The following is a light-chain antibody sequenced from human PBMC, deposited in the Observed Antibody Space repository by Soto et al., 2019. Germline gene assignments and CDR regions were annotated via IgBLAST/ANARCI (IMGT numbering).Light chain of an antibody. Sequence: EIVLTQSPGTLSLSPGERATLSCRASQSVRSNLAWYQQKPGQAPRLVVFGASSRATGIPDRFSGSGSRTDFTLTISRLEPEDFAVYYCQQYNNWPQTFGQGTKGDIK. J-gene: IGKJ1*01. V-gene: IGKV3-20*01. CDR2: GAS. CDR3: QQYNNWPQT. CDR1: QSVRSN.